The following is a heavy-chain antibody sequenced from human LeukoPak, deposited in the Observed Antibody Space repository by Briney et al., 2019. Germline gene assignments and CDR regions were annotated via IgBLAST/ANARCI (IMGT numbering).Heavy chain of an antibody. CDR1: GFTFSNFW. V-gene: IGHV3-74*03. CDR3: VRDRPHNWFDP. Sequence: GRSLRLSCAASGFTFSNFWMHWVRQVPGGGLVWVSRIDNDGSDPTYADSVKGRFTISRDNAKNTLDLQMNSLRDEDTGIYYCVRDRPHNWFDPWGQGTLVIVSS. CDR2: IDNDGSDP. J-gene: IGHJ5*02.